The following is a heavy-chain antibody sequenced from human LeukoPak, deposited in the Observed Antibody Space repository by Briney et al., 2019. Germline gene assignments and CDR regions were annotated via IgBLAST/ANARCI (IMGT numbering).Heavy chain of an antibody. D-gene: IGHD1-26*01. CDR2: INHSGST. V-gene: IGHV4-39*07. J-gene: IGHJ3*02. Sequence: SETLSLTCTISGGSISSSNYYWAWIRQPPGKGLEWIGEINHSGSTNYNPSLKSRVTISVDTSKNQFSLKLSSVTAADTAVYYCARGDSGSTDAFDIWGQGTMVTVSS. CDR3: ARGDSGSTDAFDI. CDR1: GGSISSSNYY.